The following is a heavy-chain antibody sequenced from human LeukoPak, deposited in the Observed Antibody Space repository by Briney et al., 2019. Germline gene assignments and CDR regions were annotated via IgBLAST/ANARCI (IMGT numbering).Heavy chain of an antibody. CDR1: GGTFSSYA. D-gene: IGHD2-21*02. V-gene: IGHV1-69*05. Sequence: GASVKVSCKASGGTFSSYAISWVRQAPGQGLEWMGGIIPIFGTANYAQKLQGRVTMTTDTSTSTAYMELRSLRSDDTAVYYCARGGRLNDYWGQGTLVTVSS. CDR3: ARGGRLNDY. CDR2: IIPIFGTA. J-gene: IGHJ4*02.